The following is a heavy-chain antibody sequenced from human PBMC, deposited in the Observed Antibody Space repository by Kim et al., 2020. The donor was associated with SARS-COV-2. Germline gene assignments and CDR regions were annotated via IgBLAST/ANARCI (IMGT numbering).Heavy chain of an antibody. J-gene: IGHJ6*01. CDR3: AKEGGYSGYDRYYYYGM. D-gene: IGHD5-12*01. Sequence: GGSLRLSCAASGFTFSSYGMHWVRQAPGKGLEWVAVISYDGSNKYYAGSVKGRFTISRDNSKNTLYLQMNSLRAEDTAVYYCAKEGGYSGYDRYYYYGM. CDR2: ISYDGSNK. V-gene: IGHV3-30*18. CDR1: GFTFSSYG.